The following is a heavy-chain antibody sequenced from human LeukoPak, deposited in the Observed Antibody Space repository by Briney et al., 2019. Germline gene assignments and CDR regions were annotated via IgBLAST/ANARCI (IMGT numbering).Heavy chain of an antibody. D-gene: IGHD2-15*01. CDR3: ARGGWSYYYMAV. V-gene: IGHV4-39*07. Sequence: SETLSLTCTVSGDSIISSSYYWGCIRQPPGKGLEWIGSIYYSGTTYSNPSLKRRASISVDTSKNQFSLKLTSVTAADTAEYYCARGGWSYYYMAVWGKGTTVTVSS. J-gene: IGHJ6*03. CDR1: GDSIISSSYY. CDR2: IYYSGTT.